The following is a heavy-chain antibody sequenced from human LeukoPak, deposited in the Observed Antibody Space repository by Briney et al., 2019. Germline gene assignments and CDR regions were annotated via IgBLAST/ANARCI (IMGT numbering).Heavy chain of an antibody. J-gene: IGHJ4*02. Sequence: GGSLRLSCAASGFTFSSYSMNWVRQAPGKGLEWVSSISSSSSYIYYADSVKGRFTISRDNAKNSLYLQMNSLRAEDTAVYYCARAPYGYDTFDYWGQGTLVTVSS. V-gene: IGHV3-21*01. CDR3: ARAPYGYDTFDY. CDR2: ISSSSSYI. CDR1: GFTFSSYS. D-gene: IGHD5-18*01.